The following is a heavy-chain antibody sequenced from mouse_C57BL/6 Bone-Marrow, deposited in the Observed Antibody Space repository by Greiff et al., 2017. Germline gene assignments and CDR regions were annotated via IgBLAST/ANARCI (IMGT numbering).Heavy chain of an antibody. CDR2: INPYNGDT. Sequence: EVKLVESGPELVKPGDSVKISCKASGYSFTGYFMNWVMQSHGKSLEWIGRINPYNGDTFYNQKFKGKATLTVDKSSSTAHMELRSLTSEDSAVYYCARGGIYYGSSYLFDYWGQGTTLTVSS. CDR1: GYSFTGYF. V-gene: IGHV1-20*01. CDR3: ARGGIYYGSSYLFDY. D-gene: IGHD1-1*01. J-gene: IGHJ2*01.